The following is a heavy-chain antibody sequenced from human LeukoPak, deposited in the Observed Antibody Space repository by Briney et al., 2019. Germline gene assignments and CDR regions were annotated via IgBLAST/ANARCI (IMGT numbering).Heavy chain of an antibody. D-gene: IGHD2-15*01. Sequence: RASETLSLTCIVSGYSIISDHFWGWVRQPPGKGPEWIGSIFHSGDVYYNPSLKSRVTLSVDPSKNRFSLKLTSVTAADTAIYYCARVVASTSIDSWGQGTLVTVSS. V-gene: IGHV4-38-2*02. CDR1: GYSIISDHF. CDR2: IFHSGDV. J-gene: IGHJ4*02. CDR3: ARVVASTSIDS.